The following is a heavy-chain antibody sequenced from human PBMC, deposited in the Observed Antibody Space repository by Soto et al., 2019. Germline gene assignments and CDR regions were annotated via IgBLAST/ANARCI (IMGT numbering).Heavy chain of an antibody. V-gene: IGHV3-30-3*01. J-gene: IGHJ4*02. CDR3: ARERSRSLYFFDY. Sequence: GGSLRLSCAASTFSFSSYAMHWVRQAPGKGLEWVAVISYDGSNEYYADSVEGRFTISRDNSNKTVSLQMNDLRVEDTAVYYCARERSRSLYFFDYWGQGTVVTVSS. CDR2: ISYDGSNE. CDR1: TFSFSSYA. D-gene: IGHD2-2*01.